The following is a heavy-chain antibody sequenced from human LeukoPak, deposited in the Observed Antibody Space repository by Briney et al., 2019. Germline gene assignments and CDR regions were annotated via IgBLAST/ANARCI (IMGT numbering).Heavy chain of an antibody. CDR3: ARHSRSGYSDYESAFDI. J-gene: IGHJ3*02. V-gene: IGHV4-39*01. CDR1: GGSISSSSFY. Sequence: SETLSLTCTVSGGSISSSSFYWDWIRQPPGKGLEXIXTXXYSGSTYYNPSLKSRITISVDTSKNQFSLKLSSVTAADTAVYYCARHSRSGYSDYESAFDIWGQGTMVIVSS. D-gene: IGHD5-12*01. CDR2: XXYSGST.